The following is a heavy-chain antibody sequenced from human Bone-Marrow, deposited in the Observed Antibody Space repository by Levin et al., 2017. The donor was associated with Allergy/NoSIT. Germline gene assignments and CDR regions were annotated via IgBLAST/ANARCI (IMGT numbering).Heavy chain of an antibody. J-gene: IGHJ5*02. V-gene: IGHV3-21*06. CDR3: ARDLPIARYRDTRIPGAGAGTSSGGGWFDP. CDR1: GFTFSNYN. CDR2: ISSRNNYI. Sequence: KPGGSLRLSCAASGFTFSNYNMNWVRQAPGMGLEWVSSISSRNNYIYYADSVRGRFTISRDNAKNSLYLEMNSLRAEDTAVYFCARDLPIARYRDTRIPGAGAGTSSGGGWFDPWGQGTLVTVSS. D-gene: IGHD6-13*01.